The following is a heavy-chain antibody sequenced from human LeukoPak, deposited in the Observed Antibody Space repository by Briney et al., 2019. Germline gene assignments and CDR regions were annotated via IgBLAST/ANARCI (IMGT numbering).Heavy chain of an antibody. V-gene: IGHV3-30-3*01. CDR3: ARDRGDSSSGWYFQH. D-gene: IGHD6-13*01. CDR2: ISYDGSNK. CDR1: GFTFSSYA. Sequence: PGGSLRLSCAASGFTFSSYAMHWVRQAPGKGLEWVAVISYDGSNKYYADSVKGRFTISRDNSKNTLYLQMNSLRAEDTAVYYCARDRGDSSSGWYFQHWGQGTLVTVSS. J-gene: IGHJ1*01.